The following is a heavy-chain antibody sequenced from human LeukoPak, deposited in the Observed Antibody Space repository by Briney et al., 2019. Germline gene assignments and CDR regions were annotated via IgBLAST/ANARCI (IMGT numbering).Heavy chain of an antibody. CDR3: ARGARRVVRGVISYYFDY. V-gene: IGHV1-8*01. CDR2: MNPNSGNT. D-gene: IGHD3-10*01. Sequence: ASVKVSCKASGYTFTSYDINWVRQATGQGLEWIGWMNPNSGNTGYAQKFQGRVTMTRNTSIGTAYMELSSLRSEDTAVYYCARGARRVVRGVISYYFDYWGQGTLVTVSS. J-gene: IGHJ4*02. CDR1: GYTFTSYD.